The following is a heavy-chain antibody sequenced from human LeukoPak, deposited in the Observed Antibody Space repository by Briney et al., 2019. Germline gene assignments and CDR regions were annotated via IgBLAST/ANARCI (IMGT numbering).Heavy chain of an antibody. Sequence: SETLSLTCAVYGGSFSGYYWSWIRQPPGKGLEWIGETNHSGSTNYNPSLKSRVTISVDTSKNQFSLKLSSVTAADTAVYYCARVGPIYDFWSGYYTFDYWGQGTLVTVSS. CDR1: GGSFSGYY. CDR3: ARVGPIYDFWSGYYTFDY. CDR2: TNHSGST. D-gene: IGHD3-3*01. J-gene: IGHJ4*02. V-gene: IGHV4-34*01.